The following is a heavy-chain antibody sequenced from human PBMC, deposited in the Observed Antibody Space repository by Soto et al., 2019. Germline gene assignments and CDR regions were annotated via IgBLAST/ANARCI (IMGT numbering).Heavy chain of an antibody. CDR1: GFSFSNYA. CDR3: AKGPTGDYVCGFKM. V-gene: IGHV3-23*01. J-gene: IGHJ3*01. D-gene: IGHD4-17*01. CDR2: ISGCGGST. Sequence: GGSLRLSCSPSGFSFSNYALSRVRHSPGKGLEWVSGISGCGGSTYYADSVQGRFTISRANSKNTLSLQMNSLRAEDTAVYFCAKGPTGDYVCGFKMWGQGTRVNV.